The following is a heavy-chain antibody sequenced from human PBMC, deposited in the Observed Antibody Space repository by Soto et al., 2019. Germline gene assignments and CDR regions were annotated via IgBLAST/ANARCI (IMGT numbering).Heavy chain of an antibody. V-gene: IGHV4-59*01. Sequence: PSETLSLTCTVSGGSISSYYWSWIRQPPGKGLEWIGYIYYSGSTNYNPSLKSRVTISVDTSKNQFSLKLSSVTAADTAVYYCARAPYSSSNFDFWGQGTLVTVSS. J-gene: IGHJ4*02. D-gene: IGHD6-6*01. CDR3: ARAPYSSSNFDF. CDR1: GGSISSYY. CDR2: IYYSGST.